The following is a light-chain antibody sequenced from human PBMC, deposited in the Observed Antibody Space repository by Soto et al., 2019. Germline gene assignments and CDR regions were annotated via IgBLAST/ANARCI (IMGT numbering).Light chain of an antibody. J-gene: IGKJ1*01. CDR3: LQYNGNSGT. V-gene: IGKV1-13*02. CDR2: DAS. Sequence: AIQLTQSPSSLSASVGDRVTITCRASQGISSSLAWYQHKPGEAPRLLIFDASNLESGVPSRFSGSGSGTDFTLTISSLQPDDFATYYCLQYNGNSGTFGQGTKV. CDR1: QGISSS.